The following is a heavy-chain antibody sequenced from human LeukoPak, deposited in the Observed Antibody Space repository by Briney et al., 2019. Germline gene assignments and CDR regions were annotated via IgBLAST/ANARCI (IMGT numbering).Heavy chain of an antibody. CDR3: ARDRGSGSYDRRFWFDP. CDR1: GYTFTSYY. D-gene: IGHD1-26*01. CDR2: INPSGGST. Sequence: ASVKVSCKASGYTFTSYYMHWVRQAPGQGLEWMGIINPSGGSTSYAQKFQGRVTMTRDTSTGTVYMELSSLRSEDTAVYYCARDRGSGSYDRRFWFDPWGQGTLVTVSS. V-gene: IGHV1-46*01. J-gene: IGHJ5*02.